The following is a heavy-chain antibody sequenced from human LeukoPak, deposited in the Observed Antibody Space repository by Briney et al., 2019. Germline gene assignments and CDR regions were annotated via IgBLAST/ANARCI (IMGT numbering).Heavy chain of an antibody. D-gene: IGHD6-13*01. V-gene: IGHV1-2*02. CDR1: GYTFTGYY. CDR2: INPNSGGT. CDR3: ARTRLSSSWYGWFDP. Sequence: GASVKVSCKASGYTFTGYYMHWVRQAPGQGLEWMGWINPNSGGTNYAQKFQGRVTMTRDTSISTAYMGLSRLRSDDTAVYYCARTRLSSSWYGWFDPWGQGTLVTVSS. J-gene: IGHJ5*02.